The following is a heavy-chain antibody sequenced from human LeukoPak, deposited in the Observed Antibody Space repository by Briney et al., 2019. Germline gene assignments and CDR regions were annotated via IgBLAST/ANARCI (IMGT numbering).Heavy chain of an antibody. Sequence: KPSETLSLTCTVSGGSVSSGSYYWSWIRQPPGKGLEWIGYIYYSGSTNYNPSLKSRVTISVDTSKNQFSLKLSSVTTADTAVYYCAGGRARDSSGYPNYWGQGTLVTVSS. CDR2: IYYSGST. CDR1: GGSVSSGSYY. CDR3: AGGRARDSSGYPNY. D-gene: IGHD3-22*01. J-gene: IGHJ4*02. V-gene: IGHV4-61*01.